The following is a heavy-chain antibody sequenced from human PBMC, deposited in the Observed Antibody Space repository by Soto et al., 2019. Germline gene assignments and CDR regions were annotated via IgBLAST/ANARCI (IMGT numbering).Heavy chain of an antibody. Sequence: EVQVVESGGGLVQPGGSLRLSCATSGFTFSNYWMHWVRQAPGKGLVWVSRVNNDGSGTIYADSVKGRFTISRDNAKNTVYLEMISLRAEDAALYFCTRGGFMHAFDMGGQGTRVTVSS. CDR3: TRGGFMHAFDM. CDR1: GFTFSNYW. D-gene: IGHD2-8*01. J-gene: IGHJ3*02. V-gene: IGHV3-74*01. CDR2: VNNDGSGT.